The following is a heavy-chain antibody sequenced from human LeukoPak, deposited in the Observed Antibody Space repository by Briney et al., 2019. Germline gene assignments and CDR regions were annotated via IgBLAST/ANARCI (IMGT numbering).Heavy chain of an antibody. V-gene: IGHV1-8*01. CDR2: MNPNSGKK. Sequence: GASVKVSCKASGYTFTTYDINWVRQATGQGLEWMGWMNPNSGKKGYAQKFQGRVTMTRNTSIATAYMDLSSLRSEDTAVYYCARGGIGAAGTWWYFDLWGRGTLVTVSS. J-gene: IGHJ2*01. CDR3: ARGGIGAAGTWWYFDL. CDR1: GYTFTTYD. D-gene: IGHD6-13*01.